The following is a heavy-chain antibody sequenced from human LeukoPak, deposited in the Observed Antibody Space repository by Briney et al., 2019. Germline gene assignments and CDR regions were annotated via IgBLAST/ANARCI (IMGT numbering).Heavy chain of an antibody. CDR2: INPSGGST. V-gene: IGHV1-46*01. D-gene: IGHD1-26*01. CDR1: GYTLTELS. CDR3: ARLGYSGSQSYFDY. J-gene: IGHJ4*02. Sequence: ASVKVSCKVSGYTLTELSMHWVRQAPGQGLEWMGIINPSGGSTSYALKFQGRVTMTRDTSTSTVYMELSSLRSEDTAVYYCARLGYSGSQSYFDYWGQGTLVTVSS.